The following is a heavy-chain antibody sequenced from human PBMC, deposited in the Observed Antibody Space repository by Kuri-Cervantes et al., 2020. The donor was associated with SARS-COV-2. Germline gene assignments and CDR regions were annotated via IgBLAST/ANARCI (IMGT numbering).Heavy chain of an antibody. Sequence: SSVNVSCKASGGTFSSYAISWVRQAPGQGLEWMGRINPIFGIANYAQKFQGRVTITADKSTSTAYMELSSLRSEDTAVYYCARDAAADNLSDYWGQGTLVTVSS. D-gene: IGHD6-13*01. CDR1: GGTFSSYA. CDR2: INPIFGIA. V-gene: IGHV1-69*04. J-gene: IGHJ4*02. CDR3: ARDAAADNLSDY.